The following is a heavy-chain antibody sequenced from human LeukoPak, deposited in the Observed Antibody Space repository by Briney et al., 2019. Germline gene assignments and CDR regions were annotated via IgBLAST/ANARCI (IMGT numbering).Heavy chain of an antibody. Sequence: GESLKISCQGSGYNFATHWIAWVRHMPWKGLESMGIIYPGDSDARYNPSFQGQVTISVDKRISTAYMQWNSLEASDTAMYYCVRRYYYDGTGSYFDYWGQGTLVTVSS. D-gene: IGHD3-22*01. CDR2: IYPGDSDA. CDR3: VRRYYYDGTGSYFDY. CDR1: GYNFATHW. V-gene: IGHV5-51*04. J-gene: IGHJ4*02.